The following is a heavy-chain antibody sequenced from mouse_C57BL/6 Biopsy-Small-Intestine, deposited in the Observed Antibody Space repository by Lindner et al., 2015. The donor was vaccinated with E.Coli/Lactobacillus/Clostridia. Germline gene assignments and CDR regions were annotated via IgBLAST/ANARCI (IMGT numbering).Heavy chain of an antibody. CDR3: ATRIPKKLEIGTNLLRTYFDF. D-gene: IGHD5-2*01. J-gene: IGHJ2*01. V-gene: IGHV1-55*01. Sequence: SVKVSCKASGGPFSSYLISWVRQAPGQGLEWVGGISPVFGTANYTQEFRDRVTITADKSTSTAYMELSSLRSEDTAVYYCATRIPKKLEIGTNLLRTYFDFWGQGTLVTVSS. CDR2: ISPVFGTA. CDR1: GGPFSSYL.